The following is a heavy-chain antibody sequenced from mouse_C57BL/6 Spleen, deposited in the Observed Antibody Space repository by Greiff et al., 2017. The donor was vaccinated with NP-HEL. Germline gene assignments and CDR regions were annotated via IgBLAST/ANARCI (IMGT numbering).Heavy chain of an antibody. J-gene: IGHJ2*01. CDR1: GYTFTDYY. CDR2: IYPGSGNT. V-gene: IGHV1-76*01. Sequence: VQRVESGAELVRPGASVTLSCKASGYTFTDYYINWVKQRPGQGLEWIARIYPGSGNTYYNEKFKGKATLTAEKSSSTAYMQLSSLTSEDSAVYFCARNLPVDYFDYWGQGTTLTVSS. CDR3: ARNLPVDYFDY.